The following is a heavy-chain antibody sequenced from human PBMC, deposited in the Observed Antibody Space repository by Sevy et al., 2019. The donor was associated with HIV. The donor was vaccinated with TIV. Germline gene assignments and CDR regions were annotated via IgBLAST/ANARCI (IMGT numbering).Heavy chain of an antibody. V-gene: IGHV3-23*01. CDR1: GFTFSSYA. D-gene: IGHD1-26*01. Sequence: GGSLRLSCAASGFTFSSYAMSWVRQAPGKGLEWVSAISGSGGSTYYADSVKGRFTISRDNSKNTLYLQMNSLRAEDTAVYYCAKDGGESYNIAIGGVDYWGQGTLVTVSS. CDR2: ISGSGGST. CDR3: AKDGGESYNIAIGGVDY. J-gene: IGHJ4*02.